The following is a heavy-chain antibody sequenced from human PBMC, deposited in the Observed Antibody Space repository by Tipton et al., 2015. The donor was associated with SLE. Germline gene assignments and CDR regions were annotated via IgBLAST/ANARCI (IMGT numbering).Heavy chain of an antibody. CDR3: ASFGTVPGGMDV. Sequence: VQLVQSGPEVNKPGSSVKGSCKASGGTFSSYAISWVRQAPGQGLEWMGGIIPIFGTANYAQKFQGRVTITADESTSAAYMELSSLRNEATAVYYCASFGTVPGGMDVRGQGTTVTVSS. CDR2: IIPIFGTA. CDR1: GGTFSSYA. J-gene: IGHJ6*02. V-gene: IGHV1-69*01. D-gene: IGHD3-10*01.